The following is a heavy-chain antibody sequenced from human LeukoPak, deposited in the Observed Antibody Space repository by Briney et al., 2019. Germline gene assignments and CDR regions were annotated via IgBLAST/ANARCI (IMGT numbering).Heavy chain of an antibody. J-gene: IGHJ6*03. CDR2: INHSGST. Sequence: SETLSLTCAVYGGSFSGYYWSWIRQPPGKGLEWIGEINHSGSTNYNPSLKSRVTISVDTSKNQFSLKLSSVTAADTAVYYRARGSGWAHYYYYYMDVWGKGTTVTVSS. CDR1: GGSFSGYY. CDR3: ARGSGWAHYYYYYMDV. V-gene: IGHV4-34*01. D-gene: IGHD6-19*01.